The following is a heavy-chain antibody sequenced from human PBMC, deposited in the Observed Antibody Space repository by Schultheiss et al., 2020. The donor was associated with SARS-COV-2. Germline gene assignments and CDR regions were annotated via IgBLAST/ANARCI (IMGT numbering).Heavy chain of an antibody. D-gene: IGHD3-16*01. Sequence: GESLKISCASSGLTVSSNYMSWVRQAPGKGLEWVSVIYGGGNTYYADSVKGRFTISRDNSKNTLYLQMNSLRAEDTAVYYCARSPIEYNYAYAYWGQGTLVTVSS. CDR2: IYGGGNT. CDR1: GLTVSSNY. CDR3: ARSPIEYNYAYAY. J-gene: IGHJ4*02. V-gene: IGHV3-66*01.